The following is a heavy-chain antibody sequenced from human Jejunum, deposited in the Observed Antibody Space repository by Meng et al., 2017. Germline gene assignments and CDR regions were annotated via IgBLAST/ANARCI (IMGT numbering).Heavy chain of an antibody. Sequence: LPAAGPGLVKPSGTLALTCAGSGGSITSTKWWSWVRQTPGKGLEWIGEVFHSGTPNYNPSLMSRLTMSVDKSKNQFSLNLTSVTAADTAVYYCASRPVGIRTYYFDCWGQGTLVTVSS. J-gene: IGHJ4*02. CDR2: VFHSGTP. CDR3: ASRPVGIRTYYFDC. CDR1: GGSITSTKW. V-gene: IGHV4-4*02. D-gene: IGHD2-21*01.